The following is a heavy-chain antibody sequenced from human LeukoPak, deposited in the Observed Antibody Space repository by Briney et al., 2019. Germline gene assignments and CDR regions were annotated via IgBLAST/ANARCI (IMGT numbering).Heavy chain of an antibody. V-gene: IGHV1-18*01. J-gene: IGHJ3*02. D-gene: IGHD2-15*01. CDR3: ARDKGYCSGGSCYVFGAFDI. CDR1: GYTFTSYS. CDR2: IGAYNGNT. Sequence: ASVKVSCKASGYTFTSYSISWVRQAPGQGLEWMGWIGAYNGNTNYAQKLQGRVTMTTDTSTSTAYMELRSLRSDDTAVYYCARDKGYCSGGSCYVFGAFDIWGQGTMVTVSS.